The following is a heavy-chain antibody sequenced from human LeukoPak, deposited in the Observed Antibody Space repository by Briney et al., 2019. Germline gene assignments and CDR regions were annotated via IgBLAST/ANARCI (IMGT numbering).Heavy chain of an antibody. CDR3: AKDLVYWGRFS. D-gene: IGHD1-26*01. V-gene: IGHV3-74*01. CDR1: GFTFSSYW. Sequence: GGSLRLSCAASGFTFSSYWMHWVRQAPGKGLVWVSRINSDGSSTSYADSVKGRFTISRDNAKNTLYLQMNRLRSEDTAVYFCAKDLVYWGRFSWGKGTLATVSS. CDR2: INSDGSST. J-gene: IGHJ5*02.